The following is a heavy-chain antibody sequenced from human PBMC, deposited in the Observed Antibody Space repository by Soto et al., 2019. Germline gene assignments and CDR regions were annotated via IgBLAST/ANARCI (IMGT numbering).Heavy chain of an antibody. V-gene: IGHV4-34*01. CDR3: ARGYHMTTVTNACDY. J-gene: IGHJ4*02. CDR2: INHSGST. CDR1: GGSFSGYY. D-gene: IGHD4-4*01. Sequence: SETLSLTCAVYGGSFSGYYWSWIRQPPGKGLEWIGEINHSGSTNYNPSLKSRVTISVDTSKNQFSLKLSSVTAADTAVYYCARGYHMTTVTNACDYWGQGTLVTVSS.